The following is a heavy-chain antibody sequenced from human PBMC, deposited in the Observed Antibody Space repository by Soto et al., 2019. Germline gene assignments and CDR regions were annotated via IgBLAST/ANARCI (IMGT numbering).Heavy chain of an antibody. CDR1: GFTFSDYY. D-gene: IGHD6-13*01. Sequence: QVQLVESGGGLVKPGGSLRLSCAASGFTFSDYYMSWIRQAPGKGLEWVSYISSSSSYTNYADSVKGRFTISRDNGKNSLYLQMNSLGAEDTAVYYCARSHSSSWYGGGDYWGQGTLVTVSS. V-gene: IGHV3-11*06. CDR3: ARSHSSSWYGGGDY. CDR2: ISSSSSYT. J-gene: IGHJ4*02.